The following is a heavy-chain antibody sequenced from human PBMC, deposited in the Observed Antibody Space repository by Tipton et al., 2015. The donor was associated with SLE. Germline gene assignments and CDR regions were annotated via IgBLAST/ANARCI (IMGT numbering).Heavy chain of an antibody. CDR1: GGSITSSGYY. J-gene: IGHJ4*02. Sequence: GLVKPSQTLSLTCTVSGGSITSSGYYWSWIRQPPGKGLEWIGYIYYSGSTNYNPSLKSRVTISVDTSNNQFSLRLSSVTAADTAMYYCTRHFYTFDYWGQGTLVTVSS. CDR3: TRHFYTFDY. D-gene: IGHD2/OR15-2a*01. CDR2: IYYSGST. V-gene: IGHV4-61*08.